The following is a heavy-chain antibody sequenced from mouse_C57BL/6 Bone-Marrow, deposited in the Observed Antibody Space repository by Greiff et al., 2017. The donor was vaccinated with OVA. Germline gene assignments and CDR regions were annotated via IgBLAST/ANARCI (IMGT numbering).Heavy chain of an antibody. Sequence: QVHVKQPGTELVKPGASVKLSCKASGYTFTSYWMHWVKQRPGQGLEWIGEIYPRSGNTYYNEKFKGKATLTADKSSSTAYMELRSLTSEDSAVYFCARWNRYFDYWGQGTTLTVSS. J-gene: IGHJ2*01. CDR2: IYPRSGNT. CDR1: GYTFTSYW. V-gene: IGHV1-53*01. CDR3: ARWNRYFDY.